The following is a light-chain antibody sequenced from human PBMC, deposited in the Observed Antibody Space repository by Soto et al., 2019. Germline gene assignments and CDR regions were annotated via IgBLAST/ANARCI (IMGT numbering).Light chain of an antibody. CDR1: SGHNNNA. V-gene: IGLV4-69*01. CDR2: INSDGTH. J-gene: IGLJ3*02. Sequence: QSVLTQSPSASASLGASVRLTCTLSSGHNNNAIAWHQQQPEKGPRYLMKINSDGTHNKGDGVPDRFSGSSSGAERYLSVSSLQSEDEAVYYCQTWDTGTWVFGGGTKLTVL. CDR3: QTWDTGTWV.